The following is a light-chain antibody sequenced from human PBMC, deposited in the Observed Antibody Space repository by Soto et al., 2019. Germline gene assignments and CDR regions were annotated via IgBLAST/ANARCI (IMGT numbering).Light chain of an antibody. CDR2: EGS. CDR1: SSDVGSYNL. V-gene: IGLV2-23*01. CDR3: CSYAGSSLV. Sequence: QSALTQPASVSGSPGQSITISCTGTSSDVGSYNLVSWYQQHPGKAPKLMIYEGSKRPSGVSNRFSGSKSGNTASLTISGVQAEDEADYYCCSYAGSSLVFGGGTKLTVL. J-gene: IGLJ2*01.